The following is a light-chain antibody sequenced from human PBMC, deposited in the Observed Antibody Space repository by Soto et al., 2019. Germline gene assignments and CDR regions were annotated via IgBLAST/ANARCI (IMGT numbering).Light chain of an antibody. V-gene: IGKV3-11*01. J-gene: IGKJ2*01. Sequence: EIVLTQSPATLSLSPGERATLSCRASQSVSSYLAWFQQKPGQAPRLLIYGASTRATGIPARFSGSGSGTDFTLTISSLEPEDFAAYYCQQRSNWPRTFGQGTKVEI. CDR2: GAS. CDR1: QSVSSY. CDR3: QQRSNWPRT.